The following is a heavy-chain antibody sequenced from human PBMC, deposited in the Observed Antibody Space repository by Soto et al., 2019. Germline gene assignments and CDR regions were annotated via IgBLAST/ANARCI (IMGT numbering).Heavy chain of an antibody. CDR2: ISYDGSNK. D-gene: IGHD3-10*01. CDR1: GFTFCSYG. CDR3: AKDFVVRGVIGYYYMDV. Sequence: GGSLRLSCAASGFTFCSYGMHWVRQAPGKGLEWVAVISYDGSNKYYADSVKGRFTISRDNSKNTLYLQMNSLRAEDTAVYYCAKDFVVRGVIGYYYMDVWGKGTTVTSP. J-gene: IGHJ6*03. V-gene: IGHV3-30*18.